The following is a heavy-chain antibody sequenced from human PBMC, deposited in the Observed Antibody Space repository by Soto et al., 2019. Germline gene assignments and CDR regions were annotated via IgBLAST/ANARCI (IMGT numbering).Heavy chain of an antibody. J-gene: IGHJ6*02. CDR3: TRTPPGTGYCTNGVCYIPRGVDYYYGMDV. CDR1: GFTFSGSA. Sequence: HPGGSLRLSCAASGFTFSGSAMHWARQASGKGLEWVGRIRSKANSYATAYAASVKGRFIISRDDSKNTAYLQMNSLKTEDTAVYYCTRTPPGTGYCTNGVCYIPRGVDYYYGMDVWGQGTTVTVSS. CDR2: IRSKANSYAT. V-gene: IGHV3-73*01. D-gene: IGHD2-8*01.